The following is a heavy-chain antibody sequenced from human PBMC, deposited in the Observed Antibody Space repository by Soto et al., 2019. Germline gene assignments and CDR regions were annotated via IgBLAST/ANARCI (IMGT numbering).Heavy chain of an antibody. CDR2: VSGSGGNT. Sequence: VQLLESGGGLLQPGGSLRLSCAASGFTFSTYAMTWVRQAPGKGPEWVSSVSGSGGNTLYADSVKGRITISRDNSKNTLYLQMHSLRAGDTAVYYCAKGRAPSGWYPPYYYGMDVWGQGTTVIVSS. CDR1: GFTFSTYA. V-gene: IGHV3-23*01. J-gene: IGHJ6*02. D-gene: IGHD6-19*01. CDR3: AKGRAPSGWYPPYYYGMDV.